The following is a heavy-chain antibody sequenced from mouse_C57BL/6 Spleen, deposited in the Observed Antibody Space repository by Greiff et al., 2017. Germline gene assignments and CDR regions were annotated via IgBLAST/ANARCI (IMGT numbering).Heavy chain of an antibody. CDR1: GFTFSSYA. J-gene: IGHJ3*01. Sequence: EVKLVESGGGLVKPGGSLKLSCAASGFTFSSYAMSWVRQTPEKRLEWVATISDGGSYTYYPDNVKGRFTISRDNAKNTLYLQMSHLKSEDTAMYYCARGDSNGVAYWGQGTLVTVSA. CDR2: ISDGGSYT. V-gene: IGHV5-4*03. D-gene: IGHD2-5*01. CDR3: ARGDSNGVAY.